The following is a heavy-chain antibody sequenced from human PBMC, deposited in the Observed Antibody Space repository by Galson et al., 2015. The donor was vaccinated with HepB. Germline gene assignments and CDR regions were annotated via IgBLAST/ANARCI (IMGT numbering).Heavy chain of an antibody. CDR1: GDSVSSNSAA. CDR2: TYYRSKWYN. J-gene: IGHJ4*02. CDR3: AREGYGDYVYYFDY. Sequence: CAISGDSVSSNSAAWNWIRQSPSRGLEWLGRTYYRSKWYNDYAVSVRSRITINPDTSKNQFSLQLNSVTPEDTAVYYCAREGYGDYVYYFDYWGQGTLVTVSS. D-gene: IGHD4-17*01. V-gene: IGHV6-1*01.